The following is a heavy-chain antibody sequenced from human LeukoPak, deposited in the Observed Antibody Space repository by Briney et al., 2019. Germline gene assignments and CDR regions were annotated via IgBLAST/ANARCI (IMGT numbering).Heavy chain of an antibody. CDR2: IKLDRSKK. V-gene: IGHV3-7*01. CDR3: ARGEIVGATLDY. J-gene: IGHJ4*02. Sequence: GGSLRLSCAASGFTFTNYWMSWVRQAPGKGLELVANIKLDRSKKYYVDSVKGRFTISRDNAKNSLYLQMNSLRAEDTAVYYCARGEIVGATLDYWGQGALVTVSS. D-gene: IGHD1-26*01. CDR1: GFTFTNYW.